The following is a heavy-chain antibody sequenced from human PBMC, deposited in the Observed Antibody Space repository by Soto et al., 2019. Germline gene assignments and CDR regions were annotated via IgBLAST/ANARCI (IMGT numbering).Heavy chain of an antibody. D-gene: IGHD1-1*01. Sequence: QVQLQESGPGLVKPSGTLSLTCAVSRGSISSSNWWSWVRRSPGKGLEWIGAMYHTGITNYSPSLKSRVTMSVDKSKNQFSLKLSSVTAADTAVYYCARESYNESNVGYVDLWGRGTLVSVSS. CDR3: ARESYNESNVGYVDL. CDR1: RGSISSSNW. CDR2: MYHTGIT. J-gene: IGHJ2*01. V-gene: IGHV4-4*02.